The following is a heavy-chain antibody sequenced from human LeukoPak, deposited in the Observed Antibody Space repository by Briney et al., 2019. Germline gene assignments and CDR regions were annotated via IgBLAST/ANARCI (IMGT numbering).Heavy chain of an antibody. CDR2: ISGSGGST. CDR3: AKDDSGIVVLPAEGIDY. V-gene: IGHV3-23*01. J-gene: IGHJ4*02. CDR1: GFTFSSYA. Sequence: GGSLRLSCAASGFTFSSYAMSWVRQAPGKGLEWVSAISGSGGSTYYADSVKGRFTISRDNSKNTLYLQMNSLRAEDTAVYYCAKDDSGIVVLPAEGIDYWGQGTLVTVSS. D-gene: IGHD2-2*01.